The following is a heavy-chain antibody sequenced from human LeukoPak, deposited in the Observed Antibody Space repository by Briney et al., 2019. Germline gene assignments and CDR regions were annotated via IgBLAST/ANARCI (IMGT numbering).Heavy chain of an antibody. D-gene: IGHD2-2*01. Sequence: SVKVSCKASGGTFSSYAISWVRQAPGQGLEWMGRIIPILGIANYAQKFQGRVTITADKSTSTAYMELSSLRSEDTAVYYCARARPEAPASRYYFDYWGQGTLVTVSS. CDR3: ARARPEAPASRYYFDY. V-gene: IGHV1-69*04. CDR2: IIPILGIA. J-gene: IGHJ4*02. CDR1: GGTFSSYA.